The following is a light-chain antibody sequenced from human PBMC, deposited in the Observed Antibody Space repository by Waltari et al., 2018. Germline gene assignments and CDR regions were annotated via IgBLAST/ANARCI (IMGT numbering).Light chain of an antibody. CDR3: QTWGTVL. CDR2: LNSDGRH. V-gene: IGLV4-69*01. Sequence: QLLLTQSPSASASLGASVTLTSTLSSGHSSHPIPWHQQQPEKGPRFLMKLNSDGRHSKGDGIPDRFSGSSSGAERYLTISSLQSEDEADYYCQTWGTVLFGGGTKLTVL. CDR1: SGHSSHP. J-gene: IGLJ2*01.